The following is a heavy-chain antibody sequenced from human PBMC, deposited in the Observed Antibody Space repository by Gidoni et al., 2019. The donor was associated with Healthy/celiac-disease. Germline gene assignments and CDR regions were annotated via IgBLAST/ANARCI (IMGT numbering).Heavy chain of an antibody. D-gene: IGHD3-10*01. CDR3: ARETSGWFGESLFDY. CDR2: INPNSGGT. V-gene: IGHV1-2*02. J-gene: IGHJ4*02. CDR1: GYTFTGYY. Sequence: QVQLVQSGAEVKKPGASVKVSCKASGYTFTGYYMHWVRQAPGQGLEWMGWINPNSGGTNYAQKFQGRVTMTRDTSISTAYMELSRLRSDDTAVYYCARETSGWFGESLFDYWGQGTLVTVSS.